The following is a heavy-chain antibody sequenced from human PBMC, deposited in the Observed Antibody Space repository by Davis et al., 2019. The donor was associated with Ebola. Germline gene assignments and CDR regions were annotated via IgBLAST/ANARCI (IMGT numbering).Heavy chain of an antibody. D-gene: IGHD3-22*01. V-gene: IGHV4-39*01. CDR1: GGSINGTSFY. Sequence: SETLSLTCSLSGGSINGTSFYWGWIRQPPGGRLEWIGSVSYSGSTQYNPSLKSRVTISVDKSKNQFSLRLRSETAADTAIYYCARLRDYYDGSGYAFDIWGQGTMVSVSS. CDR2: VSYSGST. CDR3: ARLRDYYDGSGYAFDI. J-gene: IGHJ3*02.